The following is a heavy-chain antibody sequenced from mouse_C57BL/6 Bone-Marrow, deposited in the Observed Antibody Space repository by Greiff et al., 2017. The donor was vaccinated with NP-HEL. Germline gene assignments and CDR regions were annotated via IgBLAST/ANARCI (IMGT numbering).Heavy chain of an antibody. D-gene: IGHD2-5*01. Sequence: EVQRVESGGDLVKPGGSLKLSCAASGFTFSSYGMSWVRQTPDKRLEWVATISSGGSYTYYPDSVKGRFTISRDNAKNTLYLQMSSLKSEDTAMYYCARHISNSYAMDYWGQGTSVTVSS. CDR1: GFTFSSYG. CDR2: ISSGGSYT. CDR3: ARHISNSYAMDY. V-gene: IGHV5-6*01. J-gene: IGHJ4*01.